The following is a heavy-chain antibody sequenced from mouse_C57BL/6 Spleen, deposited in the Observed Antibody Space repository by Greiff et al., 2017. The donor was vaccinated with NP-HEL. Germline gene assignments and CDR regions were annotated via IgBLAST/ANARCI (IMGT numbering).Heavy chain of an antibody. CDR3: AISPTYCPDY. D-gene: IGHD2-10*01. V-gene: IGHV1-39*01. Sequence: VQLQQSGPELVKPGASVKISCKASGYSFTDYNLNWVKQSNGKSLEWIGVINPNYGTNSYTQTLKGKATLTVDLSSSTAYMQLTSLTSEDSAVYYCAISPTYCPDYWGQGTTLTVSS. J-gene: IGHJ2*01. CDR2: INPNYGTN. CDR1: GYSFTDYN.